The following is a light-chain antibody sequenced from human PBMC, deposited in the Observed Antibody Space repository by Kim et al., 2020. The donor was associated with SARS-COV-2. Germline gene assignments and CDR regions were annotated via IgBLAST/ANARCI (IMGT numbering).Light chain of an antibody. CDR1: QSVGSY. CDR3: QQRNDWPQT. J-gene: IGKJ1*01. V-gene: IGKV3-11*01. CDR2: DAS. Sequence: EIVLTQSPSTLSLSPGERATLSCRASQSVGSYLAWYQQKPGQAPSLLIYDASNRATAIPDRFTGSGSGTDFTLTISSLEPEDCAVYFCQQRNDWPQTFGQGTKVDIK.